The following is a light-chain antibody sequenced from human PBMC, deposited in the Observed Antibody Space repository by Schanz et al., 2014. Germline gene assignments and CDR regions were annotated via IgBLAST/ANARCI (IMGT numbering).Light chain of an antibody. V-gene: IGKV3-15*01. Sequence: EIVMTQSPATLSVSPGERATLSCRASQSVNSNLAWYQQKPGLPPRLLIYGASTRATDIPARFTGSGAGTEFTLTISSLQSEDFAVYYCQHRFNWPWRFGQGTKLEIK. J-gene: IGKJ1*01. CDR1: QSVNSN. CDR3: QHRFNWPWR. CDR2: GAS.